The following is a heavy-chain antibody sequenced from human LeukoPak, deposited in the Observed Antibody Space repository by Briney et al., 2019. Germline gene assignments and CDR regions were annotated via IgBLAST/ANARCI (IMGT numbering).Heavy chain of an antibody. J-gene: IGHJ5*02. D-gene: IGHD3-16*02. CDR2: IYYSGNT. V-gene: IGHV4-59*01. CDR1: GGSLSGYY. Sequence: SETLSLTCTVSGGSLSGYYWNWIRQPPGKGLDWIGYIYYSGNTNYNPSLKSRVTISVDTSNNQFSLKLSSVTAADTAVYYCARGDHYRPGMFAPWGQGTLVTVSS. CDR3: ARGDHYRPGMFAP.